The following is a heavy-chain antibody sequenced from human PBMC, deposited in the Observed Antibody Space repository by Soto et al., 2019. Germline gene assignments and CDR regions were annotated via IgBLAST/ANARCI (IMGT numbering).Heavy chain of an antibody. CDR1: GYTFTSYA. D-gene: IGHD3-9*01. V-gene: IGHV1-3*01. CDR2: INAGNGNT. J-gene: IGHJ4*01. CDR3: ARNLMDYYIWTGYYMAYYFVY. Sequence: ASVKVSCKASGYTFTSYAMHWVRQAPGQRLEWMGWINAGNGNTRYSQKFQGRLTITRDTSASTAYMELSSLRSEDTAVYYCARNLMDYYIWTGYYMAYYFVYWG.